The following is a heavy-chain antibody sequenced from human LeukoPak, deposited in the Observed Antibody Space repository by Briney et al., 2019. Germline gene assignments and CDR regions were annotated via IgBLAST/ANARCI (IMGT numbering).Heavy chain of an antibody. CDR2: ISSSGSTI. Sequence: PGGSLRLSCAASGFTFSDYYMSWIRQAPGKGREWVSYISSSGSTIYYADSVKGRFTISRDNAKNSLYLQMNSLRAEDTAVYYCARVGLVYSGSYYGAFDIWGQGAMVTVSS. CDR3: ARVGLVYSGSYYGAFDI. V-gene: IGHV3-11*01. D-gene: IGHD1-26*01. CDR1: GFTFSDYY. J-gene: IGHJ3*02.